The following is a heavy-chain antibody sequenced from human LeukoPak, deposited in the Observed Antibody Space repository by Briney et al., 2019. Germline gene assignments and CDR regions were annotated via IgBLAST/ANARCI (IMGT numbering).Heavy chain of an antibody. V-gene: IGHV1-24*01. D-gene: IGHD1-20*01. CDR3: ATTTYNSRVYYMDV. J-gene: IGHJ6*03. CDR2: FDPEDGET. CDR1: GYTLTELS. Sequence: ASVKVSCKVSGYTLTELSMHWVRQAPGKGLEWMGSFDPEDGETIYAQKFQGRVTMTEDTSTDTAYMEQSSLRSEDTAVYYCATTTYNSRVYYMDVWGKGTTVTVSS.